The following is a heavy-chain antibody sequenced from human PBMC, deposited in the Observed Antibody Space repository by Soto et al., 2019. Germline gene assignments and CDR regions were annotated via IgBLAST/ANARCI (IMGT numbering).Heavy chain of an antibody. D-gene: IGHD3-3*01. J-gene: IGHJ5*02. V-gene: IGHV4-31*03. CDR1: GDSISGGGYY. Sequence: PSANLSITCIVSGDSISGGGYYWSWIRQHPVKGLEWIGYIFYSGSAFYNPSLKGRVTISVETSKNRFSLRLNSVTAADTAVYYCARDMSRYDSWSGYVSTTNWFDPWGQGALVTVSS. CDR2: IFYSGSA. CDR3: ARDMSRYDSWSGYVSTTNWFDP.